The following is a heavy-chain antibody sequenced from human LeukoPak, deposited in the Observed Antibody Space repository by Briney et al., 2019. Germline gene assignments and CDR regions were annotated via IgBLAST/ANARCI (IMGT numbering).Heavy chain of an antibody. J-gene: IGHJ4*02. Sequence: GGSLRLSCAASGFTFRSYWMSWVRQAPGKGLEWVANIKQDGSEKYYVDSVKGRFTISRDNAKNSLYLQMNSLRAEDTAVYYCARDLGDYVWGSYRPLYYFDYWGQGTLVTVSS. V-gene: IGHV3-7*03. CDR1: GFTFRSYW. CDR3: ARDLGDYVWGSYRPLYYFDY. D-gene: IGHD3-16*02. CDR2: IKQDGSEK.